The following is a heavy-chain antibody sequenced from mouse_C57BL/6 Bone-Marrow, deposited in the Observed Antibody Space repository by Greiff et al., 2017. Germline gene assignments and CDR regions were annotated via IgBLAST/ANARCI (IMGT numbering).Heavy chain of an antibody. CDR1: GYSITNCNHW. D-gene: IGHD3-2*02. V-gene: IGHV3-4*01. J-gene: IGHJ2*02. CDR3: ANETAQVVDY. CDR2: ISSSGST. Sequence: ESGPALVKPSQTVSLTCTVTGYSITNCNHWWNWIRQVSGSKLEWIGYISSSGSTDSNPSLKSRISITSDTSKNQLFRQLNYVTTEDIATYYCANETAQVVDYWGQGTSLTVSS.